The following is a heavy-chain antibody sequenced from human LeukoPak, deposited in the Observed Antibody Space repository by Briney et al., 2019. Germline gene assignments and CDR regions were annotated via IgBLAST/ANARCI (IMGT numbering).Heavy chain of an antibody. Sequence: GGSLRLSCAASGFTFDDYAMHWVRQAPGKGLEWVSLISGDGGSTYYADSVKGRFTISRDNSKNSLYLQMNSLRTEDTALYYCAKVLGYYGSSGYYQEGGFDYWGQGTLVTVSS. V-gene: IGHV3-43*02. CDR2: ISGDGGST. D-gene: IGHD3-22*01. CDR1: GFTFDDYA. J-gene: IGHJ4*02. CDR3: AKVLGYYGSSGYYQEGGFDY.